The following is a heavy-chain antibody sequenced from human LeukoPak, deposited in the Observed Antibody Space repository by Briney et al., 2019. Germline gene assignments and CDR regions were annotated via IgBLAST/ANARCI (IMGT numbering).Heavy chain of an antibody. CDR1: GYTFIDYY. CDR3: ARVGRESSTGWLDY. V-gene: IGHV1-2*06. Sequence: ASVKVSCKASGYTFIDYYFNWVRQAPGQGPEWMGRINVKSGATDYAQKFQGRVTVTRDTSISTAYMELSSLRSDDTAVYYCARVGRESSTGWLDYWGQGTLVTVSS. J-gene: IGHJ4*02. D-gene: IGHD6-19*01. CDR2: INVKSGAT.